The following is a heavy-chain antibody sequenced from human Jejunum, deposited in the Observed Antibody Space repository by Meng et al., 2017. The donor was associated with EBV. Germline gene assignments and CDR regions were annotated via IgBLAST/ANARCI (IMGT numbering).Heavy chain of an antibody. CDR3: AKLVRD. D-gene: IGHD2/OR15-2a*01. V-gene: IGHV3-23*01. CDR1: GFTFTTDA. Sequence: VQVWGFGGGLVQPWGSRGLSCAASGFTFTTDAMSWVRQAPGKGLEWVSVITGSGGSTYYADSVKGRFTISRDSSKNTLYLQMNSLRAEDTAVYYCAKLVRDWGQGTLVTVSS. J-gene: IGHJ4*02. CDR2: ITGSGGST.